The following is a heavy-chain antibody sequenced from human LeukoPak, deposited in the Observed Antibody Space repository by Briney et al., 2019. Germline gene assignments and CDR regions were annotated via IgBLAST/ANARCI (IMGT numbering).Heavy chain of an antibody. CDR3: ARLRFSPAYNFTTDWYFDF. CDR2: IYYSGIT. J-gene: IGHJ2*01. V-gene: IGHV4-59*12. CDR1: GGSINSGY. D-gene: IGHD5-12*01. Sequence: SETLSLTCSVSGGSINSGYWSWIRQPPGKGLEWIGYIYYSGITDYNPSLKSRVTISVDTSRNQFSLKLRSVTAADTAVYFCARLRFSPAYNFTTDWYFDFWGRGTLVTVSS.